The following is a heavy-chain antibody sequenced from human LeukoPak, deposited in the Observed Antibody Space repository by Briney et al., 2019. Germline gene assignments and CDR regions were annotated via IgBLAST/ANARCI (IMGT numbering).Heavy chain of an antibody. CDR1: GNYW. V-gene: IGHV3-74*01. Sequence: GGSLRLSCAASGNYWMHWVRQAPGKGLVWVSHINSDGSWTSYADSVKGRFTISKDNAKNTVYLQMNGLRAEDTAVYYCVSFYETYWGRGTLVTVSS. CDR3: VSFYETY. J-gene: IGHJ4*02. D-gene: IGHD2/OR15-2a*01. CDR2: INSDGSWT.